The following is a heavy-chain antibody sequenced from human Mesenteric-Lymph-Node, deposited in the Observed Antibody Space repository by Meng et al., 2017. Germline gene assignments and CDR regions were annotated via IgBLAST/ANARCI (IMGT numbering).Heavy chain of an antibody. CDR2: ISSDGSST. CDR1: GFTFNDYW. D-gene: IGHD6-13*01. J-gene: IGHJ4*02. CDR3: VRGGENQQLGCDY. V-gene: IGHV3-74*01. Sequence: GESLKISCAASGFTFNDYWVHWVRQAPGKGRVWGSRISSDGSSTDYADSVKGRFTIFRDNDRNTLYLQMNSLRAEDTAVYYCVRGGENQQLGCDYWGQGTLVTVSS.